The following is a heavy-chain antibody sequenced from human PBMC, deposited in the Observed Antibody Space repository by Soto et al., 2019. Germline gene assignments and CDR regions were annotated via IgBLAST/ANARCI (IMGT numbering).Heavy chain of an antibody. V-gene: IGHV3-30-3*01. CDR3: ARGHCSGGSWCAALSMDV. CDR2: ISYDGSNI. CDR1: GFTFSSYA. Sequence: QVQLVESGGGVVQPGRSLRLSCAASGFTFSSYAMHWVRQAPGKGLEWVAVISYDGSNIYYADSVKGRFTISRDNSKNTLYLQMNSLRAEDTAVYYCARGHCSGGSWCAALSMDVWGQGTTVTVSS. D-gene: IGHD2-15*01. J-gene: IGHJ6*02.